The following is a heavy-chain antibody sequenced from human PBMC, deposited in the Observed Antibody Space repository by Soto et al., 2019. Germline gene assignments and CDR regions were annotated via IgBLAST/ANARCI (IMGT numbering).Heavy chain of an antibody. Sequence: GGSLRLSCAASGFTFSSYGMHWVRQAPGKGLEWVAVISYDGSNKYYADSVKGRFTISRDNSKNTLYLQMNSLRAEDTAVYYCARTGVEQQLVLFPLWFDPWGQGTLVTVSS. D-gene: IGHD6-13*01. J-gene: IGHJ5*02. V-gene: IGHV3-30*03. CDR1: GFTFSSYG. CDR2: ISYDGSNK. CDR3: ARTGVEQQLVLFPLWFDP.